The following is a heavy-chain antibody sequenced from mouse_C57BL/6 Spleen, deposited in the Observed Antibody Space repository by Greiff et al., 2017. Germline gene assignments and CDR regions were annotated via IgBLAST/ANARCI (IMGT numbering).Heavy chain of an antibody. D-gene: IGHD1-1*01. CDR3: ARYYGSSSFAY. V-gene: IGHV1-4*01. CDR1: GYTFPSST. J-gene: IGHJ3*01. CDR2: INPSSGYT. Sequence: QVQLKQSGAELARPGASVTMSCKASGYTFPSSTMHWVKQRPGQGLEWIGHINPSSGYTKYNQKFKDKATLTADQSSSTAYMQLSSLTSEDSAVYYCARYYGSSSFAYWGPGTLVTVSA.